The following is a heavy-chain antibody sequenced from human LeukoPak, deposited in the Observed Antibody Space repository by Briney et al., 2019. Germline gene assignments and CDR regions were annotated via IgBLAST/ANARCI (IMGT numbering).Heavy chain of an antibody. J-gene: IGHJ5*02. CDR1: GGSISSISSNNYH. V-gene: IGHV4-39*07. CDR3: ARGGGVVVPVLVFDP. CDR2: IYYSGST. Sequence: PSETLSLTCIVSGGSISSISSNNYHWGWIRQPPGKGLEWIGSIYYSGSTYYNPSLKSRVTISVDTSKNQFSLKLSSVTAADTAVYYCARGGGVVVPVLVFDPWGQGTLVTISS. D-gene: IGHD2-2*01.